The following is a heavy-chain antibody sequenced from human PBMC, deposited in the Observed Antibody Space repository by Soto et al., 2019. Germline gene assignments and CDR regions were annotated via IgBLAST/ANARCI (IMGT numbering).Heavy chain of an antibody. V-gene: IGHV3-74*01. J-gene: IGHJ4*02. CDR2: MSSDGSST. CDR3: ARGTVRDHDFGDH. Sequence: EVQLEEYGGDLVQPGRSLRLSCAASGFTFSTYWMHWVRQVPGKGPEWVSRMSSDGSSTAYADSVRGRFIISRDNAKNTLYLQMNSLRVDDTAVYYCARGTVRDHDFGDHWGLGTLVAVSS. CDR1: GFTFSTYW. D-gene: IGHD4-17*01.